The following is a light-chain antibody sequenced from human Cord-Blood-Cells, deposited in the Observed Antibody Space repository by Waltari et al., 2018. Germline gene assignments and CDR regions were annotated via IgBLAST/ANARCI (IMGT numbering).Light chain of an antibody. Sequence: DIQMTQSPSSLSASVGDRVTITCRASQSISSYLNSYQQKPGKAPNLLIYAASSLQSGVPSRFSGSGSGTDFTLNISSLQPEDFATYYCQQSYSTLTFGGGTKVEIK. CDR1: QSISSY. CDR3: QQSYSTLT. CDR2: AAS. J-gene: IGKJ4*01. V-gene: IGKV1-39*01.